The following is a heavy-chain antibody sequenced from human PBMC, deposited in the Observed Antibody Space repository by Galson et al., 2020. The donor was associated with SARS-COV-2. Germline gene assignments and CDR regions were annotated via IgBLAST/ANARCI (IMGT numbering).Heavy chain of an antibody. D-gene: IGHD3-10*01. CDR2: IYYTGNT. CDR1: GASFDSGGYY. V-gene: IGHV4-31*11. J-gene: IGHJ4*02. CDR3: AREEVYGSGSYMDY. Sequence: SETLSLTCAVSGASFDSGGYYWSWIRQHPGKGLEWIGYIYYTGNTYYKPSLKSRVTMSVDRSKNQFSLKLTSVTAADTAVYYCAREEVYGSGSYMDYWGQGILVIVSS.